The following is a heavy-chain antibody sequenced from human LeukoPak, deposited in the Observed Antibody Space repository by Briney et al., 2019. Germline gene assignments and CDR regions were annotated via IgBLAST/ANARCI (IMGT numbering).Heavy chain of an antibody. CDR3: ARAPANKYDSRLPEDY. Sequence: ASVKASCKASGYTFTGNYIHWVRQAPGQGLEWMGIINPSDGTTSYAQKFRGRVTLTRDTPTSTVYMELSSLRSEDTAIYYCARAPANKYDSRLPEDYWGQGTLVTVSS. D-gene: IGHD3-22*01. V-gene: IGHV1-46*01. J-gene: IGHJ4*02. CDR1: GYTFTGNY. CDR2: INPSDGTT.